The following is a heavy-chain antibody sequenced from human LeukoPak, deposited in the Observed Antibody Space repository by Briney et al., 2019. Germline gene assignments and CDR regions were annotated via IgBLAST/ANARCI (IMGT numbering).Heavy chain of an antibody. V-gene: IGHV4-39*07. D-gene: IGHD2-2*01. CDR3: ATLNDNIVVVPAAQPADNDY. J-gene: IGHJ4*02. CDR1: GGSISSSGYY. CDR2: IYYSGST. Sequence: KPSETLSLTCTVSGGSISSSGYYWGWIRQPPGKGLEWIGSIYYSGSTYYNPSLKSRVTISVDTSKNQFSLKLSSVTAADTAVYYCATLNDNIVVVPAAQPADNDYWGQGTLVTVSS.